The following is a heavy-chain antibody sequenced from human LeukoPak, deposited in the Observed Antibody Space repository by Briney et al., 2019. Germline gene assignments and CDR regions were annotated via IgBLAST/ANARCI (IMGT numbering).Heavy chain of an antibody. D-gene: IGHD3-10*01. CDR1: GGTFSSYA. CDR2: IIPIFGTA. CDR3: AELWFGELSWFDP. J-gene: IGHJ5*02. V-gene: IGHV1-69*13. Sequence: WASVKVSCKASGGTFSSYAISWVRQAPGQGLEWMGGIIPIFGTANYAQKFQGRVTITADESTSTAYMELSSLRSEDTAVYYCAELWFGELSWFDPWGQGTLVTVSS.